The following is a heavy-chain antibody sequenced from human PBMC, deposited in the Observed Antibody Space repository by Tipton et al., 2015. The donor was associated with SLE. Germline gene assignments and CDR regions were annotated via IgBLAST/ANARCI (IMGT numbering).Heavy chain of an antibody. V-gene: IGHV4-39*07. CDR3: ARGLGYCSSTSCYTGDY. J-gene: IGHJ4*02. CDR1: GGSISSSSYY. D-gene: IGHD2-2*02. Sequence: TLSLTCTVSGGSISSSSYYWGWIRQPPGKGLEWIGSIYYSGSTYYNPSLKSRVTISVDTSKNQFSLKLSSVTAADTAVYYCARGLGYCSSTSCYTGDYWGQGTLVTVSS. CDR2: IYYSGST.